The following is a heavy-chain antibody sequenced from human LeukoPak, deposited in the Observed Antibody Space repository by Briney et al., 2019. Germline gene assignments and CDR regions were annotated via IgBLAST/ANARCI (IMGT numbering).Heavy chain of an antibody. CDR2: IFYSGNT. J-gene: IGHJ3*02. D-gene: IGHD2-2*01. CDR3: VRLSVIPPNDAFDI. V-gene: IGHV4-39*07. Sequence: SETLTLTCTVSGGSISSSSYYWGWIRQPPGKGLEWIGSIFYSGNTHYSPSLKSRVTISLDTSKTQFSLRLSSVTAADTAVYYCVRLSVIPPNDAFDIWGQGTMVTVSS. CDR1: GGSISSSSYY.